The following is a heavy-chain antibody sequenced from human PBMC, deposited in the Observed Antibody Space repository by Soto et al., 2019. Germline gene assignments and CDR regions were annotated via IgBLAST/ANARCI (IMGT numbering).Heavy chain of an antibody. D-gene: IGHD5-12*01. CDR1: GGTFSSYT. J-gene: IGHJ6*02. V-gene: IGHV1-69*08. CDR2: IIPILGIA. Sequence: QVQLVQSGAEVKKPGSSVKDSCKASGGTFSSYTISWVRQAPGQGLEWMGRIIPILGIANYAQKFQGRVTITADKSTSTAYMELSSLGSEDTAVYYCARDYSGYNPHYYGMDVWGQGTTVTVSS. CDR3: ARDYSGYNPHYYGMDV.